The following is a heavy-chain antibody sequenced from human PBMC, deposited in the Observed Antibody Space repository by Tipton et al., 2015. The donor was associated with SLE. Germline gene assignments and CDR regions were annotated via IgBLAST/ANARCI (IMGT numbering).Heavy chain of an antibody. CDR2: IYYSGSA. J-gene: IGHJ3*02. CDR3: ARDRGPYYYDSSGYYNAFDI. CDR1: GGSISSNNFF. Sequence: TLSLTCTVSGGSISSNNFFWSWLRQHPGKGLEWIGYIYYSGSAFYNPSLKSRVTMSVDTSKNQFFMKLTSVTAADTAVYYCARDRGPYYYDSSGYYNAFDIWGQGTMVTVSS. D-gene: IGHD3-22*01. V-gene: IGHV4-31*03.